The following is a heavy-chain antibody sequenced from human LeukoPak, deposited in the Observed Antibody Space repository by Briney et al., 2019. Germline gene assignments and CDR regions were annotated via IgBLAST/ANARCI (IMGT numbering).Heavy chain of an antibody. CDR2: ISAYNGNT. D-gene: IGHD3-3*01. CDR3: ARGDHVRIYAESAFDI. Sequence: ASVKVSCKASGYTFTSYGISWVRQAPGQGLEWMGWISAYNGNTNYAQKLQGRVTMTTDTSTSTAYMELRSLRSDDTAVYYCARGDHVRIYAESAFDIWGQGTMVTVSS. V-gene: IGHV1-18*01. J-gene: IGHJ3*02. CDR1: GYTFTSYG.